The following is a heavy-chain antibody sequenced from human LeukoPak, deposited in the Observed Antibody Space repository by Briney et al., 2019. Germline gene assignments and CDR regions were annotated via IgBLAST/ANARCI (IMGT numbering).Heavy chain of an antibody. J-gene: IGHJ3*02. V-gene: IGHV3-7*01. CDR2: IKQDGSEK. Sequence: GGSLRLSCAASGFTFSSYAMSWVRQAPGKGLEWVADIKQDGSEKYYVDSVKGRFTISRDNAKNSLYLQMNSLRAEDTAVYYCAREGSSGYYSPDAFDIWGQGTMVTVSS. CDR1: GFTFSSYA. CDR3: AREGSSGYYSPDAFDI. D-gene: IGHD3-22*01.